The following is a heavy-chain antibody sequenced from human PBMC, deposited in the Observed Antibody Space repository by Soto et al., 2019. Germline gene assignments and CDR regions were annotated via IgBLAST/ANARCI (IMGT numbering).Heavy chain of an antibody. CDR3: ARGPYYYGSGRPYYYGMEV. CDR2: INPNSGGT. J-gene: IGHJ6*02. D-gene: IGHD3-10*01. Sequence: GASVKVSCKASGYTFTCYYMHWVRHAPGQGLEWMGWINPNSGGTNYAQKFQGWVTMTRDTSISTAYMELSRLRSDDTAVYYCARGPYYYGSGRPYYYGMEVWGQGTTVTVSS. V-gene: IGHV1-2*04. CDR1: GYTFTCYY.